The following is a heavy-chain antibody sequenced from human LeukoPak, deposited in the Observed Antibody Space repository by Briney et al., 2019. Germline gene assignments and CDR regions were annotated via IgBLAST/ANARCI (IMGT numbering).Heavy chain of an antibody. V-gene: IGHV4-59*08. D-gene: IGHD6-13*01. Sequence: SETLSLTCTVSSGSISTYYWSWIRQPPGEGLEWIGYISYTGNTHYSPSLQSRVTISVDTSKNQFSLKLNSVTAADTAVYYCARHVPSSGTVFDYWGQGTLVTVSS. CDR2: ISYTGNT. CDR3: ARHVPSSGTVFDY. J-gene: IGHJ4*02. CDR1: SGSISTYY.